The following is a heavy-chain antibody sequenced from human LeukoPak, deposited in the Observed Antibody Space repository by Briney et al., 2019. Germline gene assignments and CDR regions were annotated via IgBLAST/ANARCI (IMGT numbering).Heavy chain of an antibody. Sequence: ASVTLSFTSSGYTFTFYYMHWVRLPQGQGQELMGWINHNSGGTNYAQKFQGRVTMTRDTSISTAYMELGRLRSDDTAVYYCATRTLLWFGELLSDWGQGTLVTVSS. D-gene: IGHD3-10*01. J-gene: IGHJ4*02. CDR3: ATRTLLWFGELLSD. CDR1: GYTFTFYY. CDR2: INHNSGGT. V-gene: IGHV1-2*02.